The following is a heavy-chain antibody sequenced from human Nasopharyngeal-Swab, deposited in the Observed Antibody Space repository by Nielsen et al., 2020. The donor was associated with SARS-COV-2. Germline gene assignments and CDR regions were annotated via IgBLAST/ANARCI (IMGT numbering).Heavy chain of an antibody. Sequence: GESLKISCTGSGFTFIDYHMGWIRQAPGSGLEWVSHMSGNGNFVYYADSVKGRFTISRDNAKNSLYLQMNSLRGDDTAKYYCARVYSYSSNWFDPWGQGTLVTVSS. CDR2: MSGNGNFV. CDR3: ARVYSYSSNWFDP. V-gene: IGHV3-11*01. CDR1: GFTFIDYH. J-gene: IGHJ5*02. D-gene: IGHD5-18*01.